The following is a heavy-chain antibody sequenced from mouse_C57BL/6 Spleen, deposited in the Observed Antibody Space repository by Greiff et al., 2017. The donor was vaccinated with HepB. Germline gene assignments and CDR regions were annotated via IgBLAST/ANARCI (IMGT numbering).Heavy chain of an antibody. Sequence: VQLQQSGPELVKPGASVKIPCKASGYTFTDYNMDWVKQSHGKSLEWIGDINPNNGGTIYNQKFKGKATLTVDKSSSTAYMELRSLTSEDTAVYYCARPFSSSYWYFDVWGTGTTVTVSS. D-gene: IGHD1-1*01. CDR3: ARPFSSSYWYFDV. J-gene: IGHJ1*03. CDR2: INPNNGGT. V-gene: IGHV1-18*01. CDR1: GYTFTDYN.